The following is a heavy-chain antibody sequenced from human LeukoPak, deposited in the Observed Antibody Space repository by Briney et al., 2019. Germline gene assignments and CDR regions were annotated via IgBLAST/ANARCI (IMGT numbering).Heavy chain of an antibody. CDR3: ARTWFGELLVVDY. Sequence: ASVKVSCKASGYTFTGYYMHWVRQAPGQGLEWMGWINLNSGGTNYAQKFQGRVTMTRDTSISTAYMELSRLRSDDTAVYYCARTWFGELLVVDYWGQGTLVTVSS. CDR2: INLNSGGT. V-gene: IGHV1-2*02. CDR1: GYTFTGYY. D-gene: IGHD3-10*01. J-gene: IGHJ4*02.